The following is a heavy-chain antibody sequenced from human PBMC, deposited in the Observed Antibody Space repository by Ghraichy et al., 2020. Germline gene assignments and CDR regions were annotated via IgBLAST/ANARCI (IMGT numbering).Heavy chain of an antibody. D-gene: IGHD2-2*01. CDR3: ARVFYGYCSSTSCPRGHYYYGMDV. CDR2: IYYSGST. J-gene: IGHJ6*04. CDR1: GGSISSYY. V-gene: IGHV4-59*01. Sequence: SETLSLTCTVSGGSISSYYWSWIRQPPGKGLEWIGYIYYSGSTNYNPSLKSRVTISVDTSKNQFSLKLSSVTAADTAVYYCARVFYGYCSSTSCPRGHYYYGMDVWGKGTTVTVSS.